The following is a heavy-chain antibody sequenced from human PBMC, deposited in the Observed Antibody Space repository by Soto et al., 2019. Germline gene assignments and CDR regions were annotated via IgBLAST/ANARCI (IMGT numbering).Heavy chain of an antibody. CDR2: ISSDRTT. CDR3: AGAVDSWGLGYCSSASCMAWFDP. Sequence: GGSLRLSCAASGLIVSSNYMSWVRQAPGKGLEWVSVISSDRTTYYADSVQGRFSISRDNSKNTPYLQMNSLRAEDTAGYYGAGAVDSWGLGYCSSASCMAWFDPWGQGTLVTVSS. CDR1: GLIVSSNY. J-gene: IGHJ5*02. V-gene: IGHV3-66*01. D-gene: IGHD2-2*01.